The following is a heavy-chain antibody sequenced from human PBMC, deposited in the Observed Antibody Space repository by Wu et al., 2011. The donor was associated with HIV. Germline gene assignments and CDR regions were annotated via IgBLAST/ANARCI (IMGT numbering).Heavy chain of an antibody. J-gene: IGHJ3*02. D-gene: IGHD3-22*01. CDR2: INPKSGGI. Sequence: QVQLVQSGAEVKKPGASVKVSCKASGYTFTGYYIHWVRQAPGQGLEWMGWINPKSGGINYLQKFQGRVTITRDTSITTAYMELSRLRSDDTAVYYCARDRFGFDSSDNYGAFDIWGRGTMVTVSS. CDR1: GYTFTGYY. V-gene: IGHV1-2*02. CDR3: ARDRFGFDSSDNYGAFDI.